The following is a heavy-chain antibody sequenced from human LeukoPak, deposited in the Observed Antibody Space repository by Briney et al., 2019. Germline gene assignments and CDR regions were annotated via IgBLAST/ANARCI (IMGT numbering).Heavy chain of an antibody. CDR1: GGSFSGYY. D-gene: IGHD2-15*01. J-gene: IGHJ5*02. CDR2: INHSGST. Sequence: SETLSLACAVYGGSFSGYYWSWIRQPPGKGLEWIGEINHSGSTNYNPSLKSRVTISVDTSKNQFSLKLSSVTAADTAVYYCARHRCSGGSCYPMNWFDPWGQGTLVTVSS. CDR3: ARHRCSGGSCYPMNWFDP. V-gene: IGHV4-34*01.